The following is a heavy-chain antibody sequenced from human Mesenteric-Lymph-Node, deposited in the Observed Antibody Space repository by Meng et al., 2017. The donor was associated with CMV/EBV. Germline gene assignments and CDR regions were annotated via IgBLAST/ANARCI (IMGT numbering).Heavy chain of an antibody. CDR2: ISYDGSNK. Sequence: GESLKISCAASGFTFSSYAMHWVRQAPGKGLEWVAVISYDGSNKYYADSVKGRFTISRDNSKNTLYLQMNSLRAEDTAVYYCATGYSSGWHPLIDLWGQGTLVTVSS. CDR3: ATGYSSGWHPLIDL. J-gene: IGHJ5*02. CDR1: GFTFSSYA. V-gene: IGHV3-30-3*01. D-gene: IGHD6-19*01.